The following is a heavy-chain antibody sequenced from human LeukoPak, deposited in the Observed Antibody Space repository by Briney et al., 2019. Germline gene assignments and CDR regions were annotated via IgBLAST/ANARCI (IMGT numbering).Heavy chain of an antibody. V-gene: IGHV1-69*05. CDR2: IIPIFGTA. J-gene: IGHJ5*02. D-gene: IGHD1-14*01. CDR3: ARARQEPNWFDP. CDR1: GGTFTSYA. Sequence: ASVKASCKASGGTFTSYAISWVRQAPGQGLEWMGRIIPIFGTANYAQKFQGRVTITTDESTSTDYMELSSLRSEDTAVYYCARARQEPNWFDPWGQGTLVTVSS.